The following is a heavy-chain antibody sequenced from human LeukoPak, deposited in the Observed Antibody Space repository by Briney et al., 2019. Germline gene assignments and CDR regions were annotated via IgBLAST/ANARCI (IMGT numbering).Heavy chain of an antibody. D-gene: IGHD3-10*01. J-gene: IGHJ4*02. CDR1: GYTFRGYS. Sequence: ASVKVSCKASGYTFRGYSMHWVRQAPGQGPEWMGMVNPSSGSATYAQKFQGSVTMTRDTSTTTLYMELSSLRSEDSAVYCCARDWAHGSFDYWGQGAPVIVSS. CDR2: VNPSSGSA. CDR3: ARDWAHGSFDY. V-gene: IGHV1-46*01.